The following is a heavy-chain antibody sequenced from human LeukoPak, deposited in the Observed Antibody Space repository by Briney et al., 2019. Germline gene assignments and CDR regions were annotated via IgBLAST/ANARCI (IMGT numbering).Heavy chain of an antibody. CDR2: ISGSGGST. CDR1: GFTFSSYA. V-gene: IGHV3-23*01. Sequence: PGGSLRLSCAASGFTFSSYAMSWVRQAPGKGLEWVSAISGSGGSTYYADSVKGRFTISRDNSKNTLYLQMNSLRAEDTAVYYCAKDKWRAMVTVAKAFDIWGQGTMVTVSS. D-gene: IGHD5-18*01. CDR3: AKDKWRAMVTVAKAFDI. J-gene: IGHJ3*02.